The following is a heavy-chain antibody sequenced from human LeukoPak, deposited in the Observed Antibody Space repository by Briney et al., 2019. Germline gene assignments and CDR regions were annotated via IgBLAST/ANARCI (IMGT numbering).Heavy chain of an antibody. D-gene: IGHD3-10*01. V-gene: IGHV3-30*04. CDR2: ISYDGSNK. CDR3: AKVGGDYYASGSYLNYYYYYMDV. CDR1: GFTFSSYA. Sequence: GGSLRLSCAASGFTFSSYAMHWVRQAPGKGLEWVAVISYDGSNKYYADSVKGRFTISRDNSKNTLYLQMNSLRAEDTAVYYCAKVGGDYYASGSYLNYYYYYMDVWGKGTTVTVSS. J-gene: IGHJ6*03.